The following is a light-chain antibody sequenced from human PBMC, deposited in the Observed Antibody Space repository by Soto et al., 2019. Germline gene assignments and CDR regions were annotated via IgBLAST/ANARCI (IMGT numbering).Light chain of an antibody. J-gene: IGKJ1*01. V-gene: IGKV1-5*03. Sequence: DIQMTQSPSTLSASVGDRVTITCRASQSISSWLAWYHQKPGKAPKLLIYKAYSLESGVPSRFSGSGSGTESTLTISSLQTDDFAAYYRQQYNSFWTFGQGTKVEIK. CDR1: QSISSW. CDR2: KAY. CDR3: QQYNSFWT.